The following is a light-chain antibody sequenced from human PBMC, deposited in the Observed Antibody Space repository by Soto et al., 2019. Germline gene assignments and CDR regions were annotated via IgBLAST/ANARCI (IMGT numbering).Light chain of an antibody. J-gene: IGKJ4*01. CDR2: AAS. CDR3: LQRDTYS. Sequence: DIQMTQSPSSLSASVGDRVTITCRASQDIRNDLDWYQQKPGKAPKRLIYAASSLQNGAPSRFSGSGSGTEFTLTIRSLQPEDFATYCCLQRDTYSVGGRTKVEIK. V-gene: IGKV1-17*01. CDR1: QDIRND.